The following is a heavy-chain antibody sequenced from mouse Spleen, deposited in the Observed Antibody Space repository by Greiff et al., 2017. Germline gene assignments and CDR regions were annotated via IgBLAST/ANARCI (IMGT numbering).Heavy chain of an antibody. CDR3: ARTARAPYFDY. J-gene: IGHJ2*01. V-gene: IGHV5-9-1*01. CDR2: ISSGGSYT. D-gene: IGHD3-2*01. CDR1: GFTFSSYA. Sequence: EVMLVESGGGLVKPGGSLKLSCAASGFTFSSYAMSWVRQTPEKRLEWVATISSGGSYTYYPDSVKGRFTISRDNAKNTLYLQMSSLRSEDTAMYYCARTARAPYFDYWGQGTTLTVSS.